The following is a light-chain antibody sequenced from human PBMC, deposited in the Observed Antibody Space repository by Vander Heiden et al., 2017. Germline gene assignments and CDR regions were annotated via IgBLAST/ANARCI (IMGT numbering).Light chain of an antibody. CDR3: ATWDDSLSSWV. V-gene: IGLV1-47*01. J-gene: IGLJ3*02. CDR2: RDN. Sequence: QSVLTQPPSTFGTPGQRVTVSCSGSTTNIENNYVYWYQKFPGTAPNIVIYRDNPRPSGISDRFSGSNSGTSATLAISGLRSEDEADYYCATWDDSLSSWVFGGGTGLTVL. CDR1: TTNIENNY.